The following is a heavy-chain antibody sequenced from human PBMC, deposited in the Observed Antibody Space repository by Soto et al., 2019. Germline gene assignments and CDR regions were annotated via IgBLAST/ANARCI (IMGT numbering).Heavy chain of an antibody. Sequence: GGSPRLSCAASGFTVSNNYMRWVRQAPGKGLEWVSLIYSGGTTHYADSVKGRFTISRDNSKNTLYLQMNSLRVEDTAVYYCARDPPGIVASGAGGWGQGTLVTVSS. CDR1: GFTVSNNY. CDR2: IYSGGTT. CDR3: ARDPPGIVASGAGG. D-gene: IGHD6-13*01. V-gene: IGHV3-53*01. J-gene: IGHJ4*02.